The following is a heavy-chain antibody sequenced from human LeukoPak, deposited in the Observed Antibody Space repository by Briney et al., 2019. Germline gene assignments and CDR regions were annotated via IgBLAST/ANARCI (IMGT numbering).Heavy chain of an antibody. V-gene: IGHV4-39*01. D-gene: IGHD4-23*01. J-gene: IGHJ4*02. CDR1: GGSISSSSYY. CDR3: ARVKAYGGNSEIDY. CDR2: IYYSGST. Sequence: SETLSLTCTVSGGSISSSSYYWGWIRQPPGTGLEWIGSIYYSGSTYYNPSLKSRVTISVDTSKNQFSLKLSSVTAADTAVYYCARVKAYGGNSEIDYWGQGTLVTVSS.